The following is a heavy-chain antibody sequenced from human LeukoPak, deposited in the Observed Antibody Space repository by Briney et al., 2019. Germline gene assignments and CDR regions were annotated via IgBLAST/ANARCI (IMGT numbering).Heavy chain of an antibody. CDR2: IYNSGST. Sequence: SETLSLTCTVSGGSIRSGGNYWSWIRQPPGKGLEWIGYIYNSGSTYYNPSLKSRVSISIDTSKNQFSLKLSSVTAADTAVYYCARTGGYNWNFPDWFDPWGQGTLVTVSS. V-gene: IGHV4-30-4*02. D-gene: IGHD1-7*01. J-gene: IGHJ5*02. CDR1: GGSIRSGGNY. CDR3: ARTGGYNWNFPDWFDP.